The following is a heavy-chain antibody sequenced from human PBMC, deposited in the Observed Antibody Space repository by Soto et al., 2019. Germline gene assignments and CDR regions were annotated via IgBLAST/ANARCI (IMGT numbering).Heavy chain of an antibody. V-gene: IGHV1-69*04. J-gene: IGHJ6*03. CDR1: GGTFSSYT. CDR2: IIPILGIA. CDR3: AREPEDVRMVRGVIDYYYYMDV. Sequence: ASVKVSCKASGGTFSSYTISWVRQAPGQGLEWMGRIIPILGIANYAQKFQGRVTITADKSTSTAYMELSSLRSEDTAVYYCAREPEDVRMVRGVIDYYYYMDVWGKGTTVTVSS. D-gene: IGHD3-10*01.